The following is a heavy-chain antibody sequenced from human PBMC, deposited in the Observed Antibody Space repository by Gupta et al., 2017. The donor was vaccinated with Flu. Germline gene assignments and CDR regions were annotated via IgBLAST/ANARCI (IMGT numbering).Heavy chain of an antibody. V-gene: IGHV4-39*01. CDR3: ARQIVATSKGYFQH. D-gene: IGHD2-21*01. CDR2: LYYSGST. J-gene: IGHJ1*01. Sequence: QMQLQESGPGLVKPSETLSLTCTVSGGSISSSSYYWGWIRQPPRKGLEWIGSLYYSGSTYYNPSLESRVTISVDTSKNQFSLKLTSVTAADTAVYYCARQIVATSKGYFQHWGQGTLVTVSS. CDR1: GGSISSSSYY.